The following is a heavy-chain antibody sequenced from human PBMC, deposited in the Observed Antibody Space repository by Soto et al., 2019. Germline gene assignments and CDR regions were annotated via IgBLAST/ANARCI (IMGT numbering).Heavy chain of an antibody. Sequence: GALRLSCAASGFTVSDYYMSWIREAPGKGLEWVSYISSSSSYTNYADSVKGRFTISRDNAKNSLYLQMNSLRAEDTAVYYCARAQGYSSGWYWFDPWGQGTLVTVSS. CDR2: ISSSSSYT. CDR1: GFTVSDYY. J-gene: IGHJ5*02. V-gene: IGHV3-11*06. CDR3: ARAQGYSSGWYWFDP. D-gene: IGHD6-19*01.